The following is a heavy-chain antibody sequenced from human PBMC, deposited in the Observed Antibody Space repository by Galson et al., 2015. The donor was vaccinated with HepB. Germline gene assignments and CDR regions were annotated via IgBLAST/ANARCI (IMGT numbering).Heavy chain of an antibody. D-gene: IGHD5-18*01. CDR1: GYSFTSYW. V-gene: IGHV5-10-1*01. CDR3: ARSPKNNYGQTLGY. Sequence: QSGAEVKKPGESLRISCKGSGYSFTSYWINWVRQMPGKGLELMGRIDPSDSYTKYSPSFQGHVTISADKSINTAYQQWSSLKASDTAMYYCARSPKNNYGQTLGYWGQGTLVTVSS. CDR2: IDPSDSYT. J-gene: IGHJ4*02.